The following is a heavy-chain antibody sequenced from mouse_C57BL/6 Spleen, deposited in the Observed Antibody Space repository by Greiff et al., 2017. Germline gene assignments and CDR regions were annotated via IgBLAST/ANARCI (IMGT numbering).Heavy chain of an antibody. V-gene: IGHV1-82*01. J-gene: IGHJ1*03. Sequence: QVQLKQSGPELVKPGASVKISCKASGYAFSSSWMNWVKQRPGKGLEWIGRIYPGDGDTNYNGKFKGKATLTADKSSSTAYMQLSSLTSEDSAVXFCARAATARYFDVWGTGTTVTVSS. CDR3: ARAATARYFDV. D-gene: IGHD1-2*01. CDR2: IYPGDGDT. CDR1: GYAFSSSW.